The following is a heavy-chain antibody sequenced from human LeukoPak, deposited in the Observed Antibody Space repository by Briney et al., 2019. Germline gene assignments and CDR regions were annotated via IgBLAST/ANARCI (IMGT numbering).Heavy chain of an antibody. V-gene: IGHV1-2*02. CDR3: ARDEPYSSSWYIDY. CDR2: INPNSGGT. J-gene: IGHJ4*02. CDR1: GYTFTGYY. Sequence: GASVKVSCKASGYTFTGYYMHWVRQAPGQGLEWMGWINPNSGGTNYAQKFQGRVTMTRDTSISTAYMELSRLRSDDTAVYYCARDEPYSSSWYIDYWGQGTLVTVSS. D-gene: IGHD6-13*01.